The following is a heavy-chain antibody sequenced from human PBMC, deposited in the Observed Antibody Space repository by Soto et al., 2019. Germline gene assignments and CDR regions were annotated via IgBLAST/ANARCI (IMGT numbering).Heavy chain of an antibody. CDR2: IYDSGST. V-gene: IGHV4-4*02. Sequence: LSLTCAVSGGSISSNNWWTWVRQPPGKGLEWIGEIYDSGSTNYNPSLKSRVTISVDKSKNQFSLNLRSVTAADTAVYYCARNRRLSVAGTDYYGMDVWGQGTTVTVSS. CDR1: GGSISSNNW. J-gene: IGHJ6*02. D-gene: IGHD6-19*01. CDR3: ARNRRLSVAGTDYYGMDV.